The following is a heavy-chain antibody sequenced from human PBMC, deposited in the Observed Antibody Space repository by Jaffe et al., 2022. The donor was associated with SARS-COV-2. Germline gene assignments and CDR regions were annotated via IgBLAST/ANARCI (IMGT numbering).Heavy chain of an antibody. D-gene: IGHD6-19*01. J-gene: IGHJ6*02. CDR2: IKQDGSEK. Sequence: EVQLVESGGGLVQPGGSLRLSCAASGFTFSSYWMSWVRQAPGKGLEWVANIKQDGSEKYYVDSVKGRFTISRDNAKNSLYLQMNSLRAEDTAVYYCARDHEEQWLVVLWSNYYGMDVWGQGTTVTVSS. CDR1: GFTFSSYW. V-gene: IGHV3-7*03. CDR3: ARDHEEQWLVVLWSNYYGMDV.